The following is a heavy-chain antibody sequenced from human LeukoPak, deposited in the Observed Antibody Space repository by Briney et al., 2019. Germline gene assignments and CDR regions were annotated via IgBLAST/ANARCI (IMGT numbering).Heavy chain of an antibody. J-gene: IGHJ3*02. CDR2: VKQDGSER. Sequence: GGSLRLSRAASGFTFSSYWMSWVRQAPGKGLEWVANVKQDGSERNYVDSVKGRFTISRDNAKNSLYLQMNSLRVEDTAVYYCARADYGADDALDIWGQGTMVTVSS. V-gene: IGHV3-7*03. D-gene: IGHD4-17*01. CDR1: GFTFSSYW. CDR3: ARADYGADDALDI.